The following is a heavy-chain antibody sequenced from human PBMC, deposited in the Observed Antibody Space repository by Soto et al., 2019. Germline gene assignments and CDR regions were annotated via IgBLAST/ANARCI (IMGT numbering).Heavy chain of an antibody. Sequence: ASVKVSCKASGYTFTGYYMHWVRQAPGQGLEWMGWINPNSGGTSYAQKFQGRVTMTRDTSTSTVYMELSSLRSEDTAVYYCARESSSLRINWFDPWGQGTLVTVSS. CDR1: GYTFTGYY. CDR2: INPNSGGT. V-gene: IGHV1-2*02. D-gene: IGHD6-6*01. CDR3: ARESSSLRINWFDP. J-gene: IGHJ5*02.